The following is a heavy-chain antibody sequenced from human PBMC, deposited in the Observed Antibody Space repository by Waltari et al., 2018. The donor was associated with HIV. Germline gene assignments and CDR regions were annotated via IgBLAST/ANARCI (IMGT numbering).Heavy chain of an antibody. D-gene: IGHD2-21*02. CDR3: AGSVVTANSFDY. CDR2: IYSGGST. Sequence: EVQLVASGGGLIQPGGSMRISCAASGFTVSRNYMSWVRKAPWTGLEWVSVIYSGGSTYYADSVKGRFTISRDNSKNTLYLQMNSLRAEDTAVYYCAGSVVTANSFDYWGQGTLVTVSS. V-gene: IGHV3-53*01. CDR1: GFTVSRNY. J-gene: IGHJ4*02.